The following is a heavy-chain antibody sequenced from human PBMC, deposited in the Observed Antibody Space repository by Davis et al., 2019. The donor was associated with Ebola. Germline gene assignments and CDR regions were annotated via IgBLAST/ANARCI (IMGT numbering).Heavy chain of an antibody. D-gene: IGHD1-1*01. CDR3: ARLGTTYDY. CDR1: GGSISSYY. V-gene: IGHV4-59*08. CDR2: IYYSGST. J-gene: IGHJ4*02. Sequence: MPGGSLRLSCTVSGGSISSYYWSWIRQPPGKGLEWIGYIYYSGSTNYNPSLKSRVTISVDTSKNQFSLKLSSVTAADTAVYYCARLGTTYDYWGQGTLVTVSS.